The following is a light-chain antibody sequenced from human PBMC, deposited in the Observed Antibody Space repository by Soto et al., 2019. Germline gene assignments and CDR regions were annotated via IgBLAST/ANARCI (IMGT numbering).Light chain of an antibody. CDR1: SRDDDGYNY. Sequence: QSVLTQPASVSGSPGQSITISCTGTSRDDDGYNYVSWYQQHPGKAPKLMIYEFRYRSSVASIRFSGSKSGNTASLTISCLQAEDEADYYCTSYTSSSTLYVFGTGTKVTVL. CDR2: EFR. CDR3: TSYTSSSTLYV. V-gene: IGLV2-14*01. J-gene: IGLJ1*01.